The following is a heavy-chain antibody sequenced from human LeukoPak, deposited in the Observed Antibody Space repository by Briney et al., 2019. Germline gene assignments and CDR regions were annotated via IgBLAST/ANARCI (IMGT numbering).Heavy chain of an antibody. D-gene: IGHD2-2*01. CDR2: IKSKTYGETT. CDR1: GITLTYDW. CDR3: TKERYCASTTCPGAFDL. Sequence: PGGSLRLSCAASGITLTYDWMSWVRQAPGKGLEWVGRIKSKTYGETTDYAAPVNGRFTVSRDDSKNMVALQMNSLKTEDTALYYCTKERYCASTTCPGAFDLWGQGTMVTVSS. V-gene: IGHV3-15*01. J-gene: IGHJ3*01.